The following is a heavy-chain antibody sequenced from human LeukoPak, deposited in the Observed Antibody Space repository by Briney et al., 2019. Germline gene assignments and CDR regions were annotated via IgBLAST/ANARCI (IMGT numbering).Heavy chain of an antibody. J-gene: IGHJ4*02. CDR3: ARGSSYGDHPYYFDY. D-gene: IGHD4-17*01. V-gene: IGHV1-46*01. Sequence: GASVKFSCKASGYTFTSYYMHWVRQAPGQGLEWMGIINPSGGSTSYAQKFQGRVTMTRDTSTSTVYMELSSLRSEDTAVYYCARGSSYGDHPYYFDYWGQGTLVTVSS. CDR2: INPSGGST. CDR1: GYTFTSYY.